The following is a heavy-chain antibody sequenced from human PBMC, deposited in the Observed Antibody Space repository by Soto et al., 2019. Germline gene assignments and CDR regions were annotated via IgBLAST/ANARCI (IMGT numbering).Heavy chain of an antibody. CDR1: GYTFTSYA. CDR2: INVYNGNT. J-gene: IGHJ4*02. Sequence: ASVKVSCKASGYTFTSYAMHWVRQAPGQRLEWMGWINVYNGNTNYAQKLQGRVTMTTDTSTSTAYMELRSLRSDDTAVYYCAGGWGGDCKNPPGDFDYGGEETLVTVP. V-gene: IGHV1-18*01. D-gene: IGHD2-21*02. CDR3: AGGWGGDCKNPPGDFDY.